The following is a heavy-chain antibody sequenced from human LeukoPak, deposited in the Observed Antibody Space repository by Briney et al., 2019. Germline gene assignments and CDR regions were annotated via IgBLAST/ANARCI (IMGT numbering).Heavy chain of an antibody. V-gene: IGHV3-23*01. CDR2: ISTSGGST. D-gene: IGHD3-10*01. CDR3: AREEFGSGSSFDY. J-gene: IGHJ4*02. Sequence: GGSLRLSCAASGFTFSSSAMTWVRQAPGKGLEWVSTISTSGGSTYYADSVKGRFTISRDNSKNTLYLQMNSLRAEDTAVYYCAREEFGSGSSFDYWGQGTLVTVSS. CDR1: GFTFSSSA.